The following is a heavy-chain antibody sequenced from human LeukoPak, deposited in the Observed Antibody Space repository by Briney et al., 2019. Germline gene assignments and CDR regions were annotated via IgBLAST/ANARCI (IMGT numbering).Heavy chain of an antibody. D-gene: IGHD6-19*01. Sequence: KPSETLSLTCTVSGGSISSYYWSWIRQPPGKGLEWIGYIYYSGSTNYNPSLKSRVTISVDTSKNQFSLKLSSVTAADTVVYYCARLGFVNSSGWRSRNIDYWGQGTLVTVSS. J-gene: IGHJ4*02. CDR1: GGSISSYY. CDR2: IYYSGST. V-gene: IGHV4-59*01. CDR3: ARLGFVNSSGWRSRNIDY.